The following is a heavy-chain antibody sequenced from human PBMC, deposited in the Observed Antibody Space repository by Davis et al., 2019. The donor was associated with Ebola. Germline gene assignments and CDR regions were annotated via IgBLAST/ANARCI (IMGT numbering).Heavy chain of an antibody. CDR1: GGSFSGYY. V-gene: IGHV4-34*01. CDR2: INHSGST. CDR3: ARAVTIFGVVIQYFDY. D-gene: IGHD3-3*01. Sequence: PSETLSLTCAVYGGSFSGYYWSWIRQPPGKGLEWIGEINHSGSTNYNPSLKSRVTISVDTSKNQFSLKLSSVTAADTAVYYCARAVTIFGVVIQYFDYWGQGTLVTVSS. J-gene: IGHJ4*02.